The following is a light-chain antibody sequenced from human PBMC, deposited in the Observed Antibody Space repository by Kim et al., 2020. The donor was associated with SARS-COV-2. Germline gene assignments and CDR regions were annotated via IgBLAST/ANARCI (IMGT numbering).Light chain of an antibody. Sequence: LSFPPGKRATLSCRASQTVGSFSAWYQQKPGQAPRLLIYGGSSRATGIPDKFSGSASGTDLTLTISRLEPEDSAVYYCLQYADSPPWTFGQGTKVDIK. J-gene: IGKJ1*01. CDR2: GGS. V-gene: IGKV3-20*01. CDR1: QTVGSF. CDR3: LQYADSPPWT.